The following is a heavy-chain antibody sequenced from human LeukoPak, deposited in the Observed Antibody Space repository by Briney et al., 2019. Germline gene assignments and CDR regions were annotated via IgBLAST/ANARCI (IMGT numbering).Heavy chain of an antibody. V-gene: IGHV4-38-2*01. J-gene: IGHJ4*02. CDR3: ARVLVASSGYPSHFDY. D-gene: IGHD3-22*01. CDR1: GYSISSGYY. Sequence: PSETLSLTCAVSGYSISSGYYWGWIRQPPGKGLEGIGSIYYSGNTYYNPSLKSRVTISVDTSRKQFSLKLSSVTAADTAVYYCARVLVASSGYPSHFDYWGQGTLVTVSS. CDR2: IYYSGNT.